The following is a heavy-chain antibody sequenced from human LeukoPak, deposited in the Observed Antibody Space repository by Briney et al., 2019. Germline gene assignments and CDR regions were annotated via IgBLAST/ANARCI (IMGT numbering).Heavy chain of an antibody. J-gene: IGHJ3*02. CDR2: ISSSSSYI. CDR1: GFTFSSYS. CDR3: ARLYYDSSGYYYGAFDI. D-gene: IGHD3-22*01. V-gene: IGHV3-21*01. Sequence: KPGGSLRLSCAASGFTFSSYSMNWVRQAPGKGLEWVSSISSSSSYIYYADSVKGRFTISRDNAKNSLYLQINSLRAEDTAVYYCARLYYDSSGYYYGAFDIWGQGTMVTVSS.